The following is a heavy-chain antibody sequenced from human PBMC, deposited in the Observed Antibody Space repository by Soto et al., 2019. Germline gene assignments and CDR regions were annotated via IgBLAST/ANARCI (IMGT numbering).Heavy chain of an antibody. CDR1: GFSLSNARMG. J-gene: IGHJ5*02. D-gene: IGHD6-13*01. V-gene: IGHV2-26*01. Sequence: KESGPVLVKPTETLTLTCTVSGFSLSNARMGVSWIRQPPGKALEWLAHIFSNDEKSYSTSLKSRLTISKDTSKSQVVLTMTNMDPVDTATYYCARIRIAAAGTYWFDPWGQGTLVTVSS. CDR2: IFSNDEK. CDR3: ARIRIAAAGTYWFDP.